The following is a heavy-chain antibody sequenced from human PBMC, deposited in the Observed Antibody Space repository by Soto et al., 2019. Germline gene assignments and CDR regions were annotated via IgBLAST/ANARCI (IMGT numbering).Heavy chain of an antibody. CDR2: IYYSGST. CDR3: ARETVSPEDYGMDV. CDR1: GGSISSGDYY. Sequence: SETLSLTCTVSGGSISSGDYYWSWIRQPPGKGLEWIGYIYYSGSTYYNPSLKSRVTISVDTSKNQFSLKLSSVTAADTAVYYCARETVSPEDYGMDVWGQGTTVTVSS. J-gene: IGHJ6*02. V-gene: IGHV4-30-4*01. D-gene: IGHD4-17*01.